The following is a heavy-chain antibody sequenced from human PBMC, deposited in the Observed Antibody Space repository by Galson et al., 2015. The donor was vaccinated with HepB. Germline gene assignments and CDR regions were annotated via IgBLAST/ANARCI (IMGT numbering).Heavy chain of an antibody. CDR3: ARATNSYGFTDDAFDI. D-gene: IGHD5-18*01. CDR2: ISAYNGNT. CDR1: GYTFTSYG. J-gene: IGHJ3*02. V-gene: IGHV1-18*01. Sequence: SVKVSCKASGYTFTSYGISWVRQAPGQGLEWMGWISAYNGNTNYAQKLQGRVTMTTDTSTSTAYMELRSLRSDDTAVYYCARATNSYGFTDDAFDIWGQGTMVTVSS.